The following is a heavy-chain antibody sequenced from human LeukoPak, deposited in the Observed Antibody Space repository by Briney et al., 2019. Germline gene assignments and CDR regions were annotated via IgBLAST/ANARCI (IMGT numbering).Heavy chain of an antibody. Sequence: GGSLRLSCTASGFTFGDYAMNWIRQAPGKGLEWVGFIRSKAYGETADYAASVKGRFTISRDDSKAIAYLQMNSLKTEDTAVYHCTRDRGAYNLYDYWGQGTLVTVSS. CDR1: GFTFGDYA. J-gene: IGHJ4*02. D-gene: IGHD1-1*01. CDR2: IRSKAYGETA. V-gene: IGHV3-49*03. CDR3: TRDRGAYNLYDY.